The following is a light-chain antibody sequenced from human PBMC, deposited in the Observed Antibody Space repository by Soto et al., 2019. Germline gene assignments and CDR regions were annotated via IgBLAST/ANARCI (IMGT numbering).Light chain of an antibody. CDR2: EGS. V-gene: IGLV2-23*01. J-gene: IGLJ1*01. Sequence: QSALTQPASVSGSLGQPITISCTRTTSDVGSYKVVTWYQHNPGKAPKPLIYEGSNRPSGVSNRFSGSKSGNTASLTISGLQAEDEADYYCCSYAGGSPCVFGTGTKLT. CDR1: TSDVGSYKV. CDR3: CSYAGGSPCV.